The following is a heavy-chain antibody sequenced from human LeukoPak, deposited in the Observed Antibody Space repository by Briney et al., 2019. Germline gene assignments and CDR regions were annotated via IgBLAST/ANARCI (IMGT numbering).Heavy chain of an antibody. J-gene: IGHJ4*02. CDR1: GFTFSDYW. Sequence: GGSLRLSCAASGFTFSDYWMSRVRQAPGKGLEWVASIEVDGSEKYYVDSVKGRFTISRDNANNSLYLQMNSLRAEDTAVYYCARDPFWGQGTLVTVSS. CDR3: ARDPF. CDR2: IEVDGSEK. V-gene: IGHV3-7*01.